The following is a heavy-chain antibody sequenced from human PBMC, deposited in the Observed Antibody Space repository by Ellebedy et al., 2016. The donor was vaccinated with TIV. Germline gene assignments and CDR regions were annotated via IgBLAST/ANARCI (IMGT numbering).Heavy chain of an antibody. V-gene: IGHV3-23*01. CDR3: AKGGRDGYNWYYGMDV. CDR2: ISGSGGST. D-gene: IGHD5-24*01. CDR1: GFTLSTYA. Sequence: GGSLRLSCAASGFTLSTYAMNWVRQAPGTGLEWVSAISGSGGSTYYADSVKGRFTISRDNSKNTLYLQMNSLRAEDTAVYYCAKGGRDGYNWYYGMDVWGQGTTVTVSS. J-gene: IGHJ6*02.